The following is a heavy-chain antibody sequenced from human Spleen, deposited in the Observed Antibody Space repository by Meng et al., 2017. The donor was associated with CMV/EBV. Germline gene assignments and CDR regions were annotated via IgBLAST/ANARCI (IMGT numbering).Heavy chain of an antibody. V-gene: IGHV1-2*02. D-gene: IGHD3-10*01. CDR2: IAPNSGGT. CDR3: ARMRGPKDGMDV. CDR1: GYTFTAHY. J-gene: IGHJ6*02. Sequence: ASVKVSCKASGYTFTAHYFHWVRQAPGQGLEWMGWIAPNSGGTNYAQKFQGRVTLNRDTSISTAYMELSRLRFDDTAVYYCARMRGPKDGMDVWGQGTTVTVSS.